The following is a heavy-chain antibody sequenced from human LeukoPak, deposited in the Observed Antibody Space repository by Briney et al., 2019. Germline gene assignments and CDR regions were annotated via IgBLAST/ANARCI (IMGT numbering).Heavy chain of an antibody. V-gene: IGHV1-69*06. D-gene: IGHD3-10*01. CDR2: IIPIFGTA. J-gene: IGHJ4*02. CDR1: GGTFSSYA. CDR3: ARDSGERGSGSYLIAY. Sequence: ASVKVSCKASGGTFSSYAISWVRQAPGQGLEWMGGIIPIFGTANCAQKFQGRVTITADKSTSTAYMELSSLRSEDTAVYYCARDSGERGSGSYLIAYWGQGTLVTVSS.